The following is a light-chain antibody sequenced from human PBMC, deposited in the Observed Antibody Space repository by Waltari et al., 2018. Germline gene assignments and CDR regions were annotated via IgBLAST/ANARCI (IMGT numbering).Light chain of an antibody. CDR3: YSAADNNLV. V-gene: IGLV3-27*01. J-gene: IGLJ3*02. CDR2: KDS. CDR1: VLAKNH. Sequence: SYELTQSSSVSVSPGQTARITCSGDVLAKNHGRWFQQKPGQAPVVVIYKDSERPSGIPERFSGYSSGSTVTLTISGAQVEDEADYYCYSAADNNLVFGGGTKLTVL.